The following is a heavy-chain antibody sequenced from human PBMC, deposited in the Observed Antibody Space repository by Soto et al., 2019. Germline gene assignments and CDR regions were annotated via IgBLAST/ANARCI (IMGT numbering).Heavy chain of an antibody. CDR1: GFTFSSSE. J-gene: IGHJ3*01. Sequence: EVQLVESGGGLVQPGGSLRLSCAVSGFTFSSSEMYWVRQAPGKGLEWISYIHPSGQPRFYADSVTGRFTISRDNANHSRFLQMHSLRAEDPAVYYCARRASRWGQGTMVTVSS. CDR3: ARRASR. V-gene: IGHV3-48*03. D-gene: IGHD5-12*01. CDR2: IHPSGQPR.